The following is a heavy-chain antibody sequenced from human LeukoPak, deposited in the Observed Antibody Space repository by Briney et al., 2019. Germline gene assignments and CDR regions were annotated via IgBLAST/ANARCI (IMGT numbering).Heavy chain of an antibody. CDR1: GGSISSYY. CDR2: IYTSGST. CDR3: ARNFTTNLNYYYYGMDV. J-gene: IGHJ6*02. Sequence: PSETLSLTCTVSGGSISSYYWSWIRQPAGKGLEWIGRIYTSGSTNYNPSLKSRVTMSVDTSKNQFSLKLSSVTAADTAMYYCARNFTTNLNYYYYGMDVWGQGTTVTVSS. V-gene: IGHV4-4*07. D-gene: IGHD1-14*01.